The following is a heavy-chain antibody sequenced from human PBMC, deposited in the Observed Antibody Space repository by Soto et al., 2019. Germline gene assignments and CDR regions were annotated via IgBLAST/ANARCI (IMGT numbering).Heavy chain of an antibody. Sequence: ASVKVSCKASGGTFSGYAISWVRQAPGQGLEWMGGIIPIFGTANYAQKFQGRVTITADESTSTAYMELSSLRSEDTAVYYCARWSRDSSGYLFPFGDAFDIWGQGTMVTVSS. CDR1: GGTFSGYA. D-gene: IGHD3-22*01. J-gene: IGHJ3*02. CDR3: ARWSRDSSGYLFPFGDAFDI. V-gene: IGHV1-69*13. CDR2: IIPIFGTA.